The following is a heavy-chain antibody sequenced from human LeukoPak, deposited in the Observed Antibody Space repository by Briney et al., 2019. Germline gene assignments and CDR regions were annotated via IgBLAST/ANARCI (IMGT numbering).Heavy chain of an antibody. CDR2: IIPIFGRA. Sequence: ASVKVSCKASGGTFSSYAISGVRQAPGQGREWMGGIIPIFGRANYAQKFQGRVTITADKSTSTAYMELSGLRSEDTAVYYCARAGGYSSSSFGFWGQGTLVTVSS. CDR1: GGTFSSYA. J-gene: IGHJ4*02. V-gene: IGHV1-69*06. CDR3: ARAGGYSSSSFGF. D-gene: IGHD6-6*01.